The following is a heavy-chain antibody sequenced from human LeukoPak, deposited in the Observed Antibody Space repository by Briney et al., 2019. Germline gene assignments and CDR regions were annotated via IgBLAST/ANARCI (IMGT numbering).Heavy chain of an antibody. Sequence: GGSLRLPCTASGFRLVVYAMSGVGLCPGKGLDGVAGIRGRGDVTYYTESLQGRFTMTRDKSKNTVYLQLNRLRADDSALYYCARGPHSPTTAITRGFFDYWGQGTLVTVSS. V-gene: IGHV3-23*01. CDR3: ARGPHSPTTAITRGFFDY. CDR1: GFRLVVYA. J-gene: IGHJ4*02. CDR2: IRGRGDVT. D-gene: IGHD1-20*01.